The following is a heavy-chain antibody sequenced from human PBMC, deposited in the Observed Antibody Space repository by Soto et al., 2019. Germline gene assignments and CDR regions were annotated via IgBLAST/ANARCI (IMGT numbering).Heavy chain of an antibody. V-gene: IGHV3-53*01. Sequence: GGSLRLSCAASGFTVSSNYMSWVRQAPGKGLEWVSVIYSGGSTYYADSVKGRFTISRDNSKNTLYLQMNSLRAEYTAVYYCARWGRMGATRRMDAFGIWGQGTMVTVSS. D-gene: IGHD1-26*01. J-gene: IGHJ3*02. CDR2: IYSGGST. CDR3: ARWGRMGATRRMDAFGI. CDR1: GFTVSSNY.